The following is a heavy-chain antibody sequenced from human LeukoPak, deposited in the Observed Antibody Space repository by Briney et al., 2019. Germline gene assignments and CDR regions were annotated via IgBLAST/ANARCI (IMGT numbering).Heavy chain of an antibody. D-gene: IGHD1-26*01. CDR2: IIPIFGTA. J-gene: IGHJ4*02. CDR3: ARGIVGATLVSR. V-gene: IGHV1-69*13. CDR1: GGTFSSYA. Sequence: SVKVSCKASGGTFSSYAISWVRQAPGQGLEWMGGIIPIFGTANYAQKFQVRVTITADESTSTAYMELSSLRSEDTAVYYCARGIVGATLVSRWGQGTLVTVSS.